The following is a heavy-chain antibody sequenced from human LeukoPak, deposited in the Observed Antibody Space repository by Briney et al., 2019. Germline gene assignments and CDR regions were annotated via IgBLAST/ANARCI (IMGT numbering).Heavy chain of an antibody. CDR1: DYTFTNYG. Sequence: ASVRVSCKASDYTFTNYGISWVRQAPGQGLEWMGWISAYNGNTNYAQRLQGRVTMTTDTSTSTAYMELSSLRSEDTAVYYCARGLKWELRLHYWGQGTLVTVSS. CDR2: ISAYNGNT. D-gene: IGHD1-26*01. J-gene: IGHJ4*02. V-gene: IGHV1-18*01. CDR3: ARGLKWELRLHY.